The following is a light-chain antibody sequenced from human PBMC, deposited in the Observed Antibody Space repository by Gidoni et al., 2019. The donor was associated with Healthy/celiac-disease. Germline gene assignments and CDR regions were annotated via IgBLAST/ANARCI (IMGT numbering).Light chain of an antibody. V-gene: IGKV1-39*01. Sequence: DIQMSQSPSSLSASRGDRVTTTCRASHSISNYLNWYQQKPGKAPKLLIYAASSLQSGVPSRFSGSGSGTDFTLTISSLQPEDVATYYCQQSYSTVLTFGGGTKVEIK. CDR3: QQSYSTVLT. J-gene: IGKJ4*01. CDR2: AAS. CDR1: HSISNY.